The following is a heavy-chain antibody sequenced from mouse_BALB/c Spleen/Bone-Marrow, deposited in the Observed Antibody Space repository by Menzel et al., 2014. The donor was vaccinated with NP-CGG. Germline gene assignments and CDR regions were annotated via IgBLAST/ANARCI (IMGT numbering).Heavy chain of an antibody. CDR3: ARFPYDYGGGDY. J-gene: IGHJ2*01. D-gene: IGHD2-4*01. Sequence: VQLKHSGAELVKPGASVKLSCTASGFNIKDTYMHWVKQRPEQGLEWIGRIDPANGNTKYDPKFQGKATITADTSSNTAYLQLSSLTSEDTAVYYCARFPYDYGGGDYWGQGTTLTVSS. CDR1: GFNIKDTY. V-gene: IGHV14-3*02. CDR2: IDPANGNT.